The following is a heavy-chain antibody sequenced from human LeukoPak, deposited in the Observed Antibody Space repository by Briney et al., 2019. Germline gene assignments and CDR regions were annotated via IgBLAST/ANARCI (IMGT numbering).Heavy chain of an antibody. CDR2: IYYSGST. CDR1: GGSISSYY. J-gene: IGHJ4*02. D-gene: IGHD6-19*01. V-gene: IGHV4-59*08. CDR3: ARHRSSGREYEYYFDY. Sequence: PSETLSLTCTVSGGSISSYYWSWIRQPPGKGLEGIGYIYYSGSTNYNPSLKSRVTISVDTSKNQFSLKLSSVTAADTAVYYCARHRSSGREYEYYFDYWGQGTLVTVSS.